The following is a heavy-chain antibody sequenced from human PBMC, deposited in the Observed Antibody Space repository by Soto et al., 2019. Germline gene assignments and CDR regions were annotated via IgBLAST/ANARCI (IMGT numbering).Heavy chain of an antibody. CDR3: AKGPYDRNYYYYMDV. D-gene: IGHD3-16*01. V-gene: IGHV3-30*18. CDR1: GFTFSSYG. J-gene: IGHJ6*03. CDR2: ISYDGSNK. Sequence: GGSLRLSCAASGFTFSSYGMHWVRQAPGKGLEWVAVISYDGSNKYYADSVKGRFTISRDNSKNTLYLQMNSLRAEDTAVYYCAKGPYDRNYYYYMDVWGKGTTVTVSS.